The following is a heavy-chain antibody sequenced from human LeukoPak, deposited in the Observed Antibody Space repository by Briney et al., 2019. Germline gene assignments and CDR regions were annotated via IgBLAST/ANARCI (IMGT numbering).Heavy chain of an antibody. J-gene: IGHJ4*02. Sequence: SETLSLTCTVSGDSISSYYWTWIRQPPGKGLEWIGYIYYSGSTNYNPSLKSRVTISVDTSKNQFSLKLSSVTAADTAVYYCARGGSAYYYDSSGVYYFDYWGQGTLVTVSS. CDR1: GDSISSYY. D-gene: IGHD3-22*01. CDR2: IYYSGST. V-gene: IGHV4-59*01. CDR3: ARGGSAYYYDSSGVYYFDY.